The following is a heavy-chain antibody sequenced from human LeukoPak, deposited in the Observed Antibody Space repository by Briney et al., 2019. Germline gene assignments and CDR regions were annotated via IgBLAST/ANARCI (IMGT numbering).Heavy chain of an antibody. CDR1: GGSISSSSYY. D-gene: IGHD2-15*01. Sequence: PSETLSLTCTVSGGSISSSSYYWGWIRQPPGKGLEWIGNIYYSGSTYYNPSLKSRVTISVDTSKNQFSLKLSSVTAADTAVYYCARYSGGSCSFGYWGRGTLVTVSS. J-gene: IGHJ4*02. V-gene: IGHV4-39*01. CDR3: ARYSGGSCSFGY. CDR2: IYYSGST.